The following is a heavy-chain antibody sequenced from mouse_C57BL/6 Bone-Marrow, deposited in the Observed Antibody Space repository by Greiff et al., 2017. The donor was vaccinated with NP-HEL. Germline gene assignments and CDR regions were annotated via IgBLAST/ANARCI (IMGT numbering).Heavy chain of an antibody. CDR3: ARHYYSNPYAMDY. CDR2: ISNGGGST. D-gene: IGHD2-5*01. Sequence: EVQGVESGGGLVQPGGSLKLSCAASGFTFSDYYMYWVRQTPEKRLEWVAYISNGGGSTYYPDTVKGRFTISSDNAKNTLYLQMSRLKSEDTAMYYCARHYYSNPYAMDYWGQGTSVTVSS. CDR1: GFTFSDYY. J-gene: IGHJ4*01. V-gene: IGHV5-12*01.